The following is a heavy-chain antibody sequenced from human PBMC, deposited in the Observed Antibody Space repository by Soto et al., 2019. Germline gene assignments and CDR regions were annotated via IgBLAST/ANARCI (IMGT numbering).Heavy chain of an antibody. CDR1: GFTFSNYG. J-gene: IGHJ4*02. Sequence: PGGSLRLSCAASGFTFSNYGMNWVRQAPGKGLEWVAVTWADGSNKDYTDSVKGRFAISRDNSKNTLYLEMNSLRAEDTAVYFCARAAYCSSASCYRLDYWGQGTLVTVSS. D-gene: IGHD2-2*02. CDR2: TWADGSNK. CDR3: ARAAYCSSASCYRLDY. V-gene: IGHV3-33*01.